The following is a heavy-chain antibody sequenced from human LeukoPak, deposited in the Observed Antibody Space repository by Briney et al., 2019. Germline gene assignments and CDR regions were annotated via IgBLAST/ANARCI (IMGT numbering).Heavy chain of an antibody. CDR1: GFTFSSYA. Sequence: GGSLRLSCAASGFTFSSYAMHWVRQAPGKGLEWVSSISSSSTYIFDADSVKGRFTISRDNAKSSVYLQMNDLRAEDRAVYYCASRNWGWGQGTLVTVSS. CDR2: ISSSSTYI. V-gene: IGHV3-21*01. D-gene: IGHD3-16*01. CDR3: ASRNWG. J-gene: IGHJ4*02.